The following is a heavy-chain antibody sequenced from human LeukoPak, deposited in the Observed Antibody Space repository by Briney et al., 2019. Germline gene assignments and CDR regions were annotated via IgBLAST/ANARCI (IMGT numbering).Heavy chain of an antibody. CDR1: GYSFTRYW. Sequence: GESLKISCKGSGYSFTRYWIGWVRQMPGKGLEWMGIIYAGDSDTRYSPSFQGQVTISADNSISTAYQQWSSLKASDTAIYYCARHRDAGYYYYMDVWAKGTTVTVSS. CDR2: IYAGDSDT. D-gene: IGHD2-8*01. J-gene: IGHJ6*03. CDR3: ARHRDAGYYYYMDV. V-gene: IGHV5-51*01.